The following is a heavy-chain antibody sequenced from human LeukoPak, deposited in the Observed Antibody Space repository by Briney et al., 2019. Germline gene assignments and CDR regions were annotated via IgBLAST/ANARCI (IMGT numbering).Heavy chain of an antibody. D-gene: IGHD1-26*01. Sequence: PGGSLRLSCAASGFTFSSYGMHWVRQAPGKGLEWVAFIRYDGSNKYYADSVKGRFTISRDNSKNTLYLQMNSLRAEDTAVYYCAKDRWELRHFDYWGQGTLVTVSS. V-gene: IGHV3-30*02. J-gene: IGHJ4*02. CDR3: AKDRWELRHFDY. CDR1: GFTFSSYG. CDR2: IRYDGSNK.